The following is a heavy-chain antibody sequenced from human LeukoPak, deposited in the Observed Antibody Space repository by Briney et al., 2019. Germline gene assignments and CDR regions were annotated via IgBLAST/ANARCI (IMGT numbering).Heavy chain of an antibody. D-gene: IGHD5-12*01. Sequence: SDTLSLTCTVSGDSLDRHYWSWIRQPAGRGLEWIGRIYVSGSTTHNPSLTVRVDMSVDASKNQFSLKLRSVTAADTAVYYCARFTYGGYSLDSWGQGTLVVVSS. CDR3: ARFTYGGYSLDS. CDR1: GDSLDRHY. CDR2: IYVSGST. J-gene: IGHJ4*02. V-gene: IGHV4-4*07.